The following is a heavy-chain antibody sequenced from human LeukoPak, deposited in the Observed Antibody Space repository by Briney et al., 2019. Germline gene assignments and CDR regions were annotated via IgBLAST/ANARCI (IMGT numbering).Heavy chain of an antibody. D-gene: IGHD3-10*01. J-gene: IGHJ6*02. CDR1: GYTFSSYG. CDR3: ARDAPEAMVRGRGYYYYGMDV. V-gene: IGHV1-18*01. CDR2: ISAYNGNT. Sequence: ASVKVSCKASGYTFSSYGISWVRQAPGQGLEWMGWISAYNGNTNYAQKLQGRVTMTTDTSTSTAYMELRSLRSDDTAVYYCARDAPEAMVRGRGYYYYGMDVWGQGTTVTVSS.